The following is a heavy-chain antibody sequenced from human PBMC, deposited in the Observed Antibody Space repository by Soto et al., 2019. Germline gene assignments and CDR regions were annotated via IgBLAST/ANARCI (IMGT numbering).Heavy chain of an antibody. J-gene: IGHJ5*02. CDR1: GGTFSSYA. CDR3: ARGHEYSSSWYWFDP. Sequence: SVKVSCKASGGTFSSYAISWVRQAPGQGLEWMGGIIPIFGTANYAQKFQGRVAITADESTSTAYMELSSLRSEDTAVYYCARGHEYSSSWYWFDPWGQGTLVTVSS. D-gene: IGHD6-13*01. V-gene: IGHV1-69*13. CDR2: IIPIFGTA.